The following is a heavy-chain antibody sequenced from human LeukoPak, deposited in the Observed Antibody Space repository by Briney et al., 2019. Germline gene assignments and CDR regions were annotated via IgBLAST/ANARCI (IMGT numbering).Heavy chain of an antibody. V-gene: IGHV3-30-3*01. CDR2: ISYDGSNK. J-gene: IGHJ6*02. Sequence: GGSLRLSCAASGFTFSSYFMNWVRQAPGKGLEWVAVISYDGSNKYYADSVKGRFTISRDNAKNTLYLQLNSLRAEDTAVYYCAREGSGYYYLGYYYYGMDVWGQGTTVTVSS. CDR1: GFTFSSYF. D-gene: IGHD3-22*01. CDR3: AREGSGYYYLGYYYYGMDV.